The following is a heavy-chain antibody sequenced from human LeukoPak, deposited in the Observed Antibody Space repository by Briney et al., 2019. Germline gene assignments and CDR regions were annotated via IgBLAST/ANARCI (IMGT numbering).Heavy chain of an antibody. D-gene: IGHD2-21*02. Sequence: GSLRLSCAASGFSFSDHYMDWVRQAPGKGLEWVGRTRNKAHSYTTEYAASVKGRFTISRDDSKNSLYLQTNSLKTEDTAVYYCAREYGDDNWFDPWGQGTLVTVSS. CDR3: AREYGDDNWFDP. J-gene: IGHJ5*02. V-gene: IGHV3-72*01. CDR2: TRNKAHSYTT. CDR1: GFSFSDHY.